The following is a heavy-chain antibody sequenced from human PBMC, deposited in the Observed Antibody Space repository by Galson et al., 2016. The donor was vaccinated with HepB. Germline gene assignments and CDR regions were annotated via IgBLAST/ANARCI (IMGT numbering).Heavy chain of an antibody. Sequence: SLRLSCAASGFTFSNYWMTWVRQAPGKGLEWVANIKQDGSERSYVDSVRGRFTISRDNAENSLHLQMNSLRAEDTAVYYCARLSRSPWAFDSWGQGTMVTVSS. CDR3: ARLSRSPWAFDS. CDR2: IKQDGSER. V-gene: IGHV3-7*01. D-gene: IGHD3-16*02. CDR1: GFTFSNYW. J-gene: IGHJ3*02.